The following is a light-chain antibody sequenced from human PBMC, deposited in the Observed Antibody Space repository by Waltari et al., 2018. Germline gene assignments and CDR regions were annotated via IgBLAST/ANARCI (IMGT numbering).Light chain of an antibody. Sequence: EVVLTQSPGTLSLSPGEKATLSGRASQILTKRYLPWYQQKPGQPTKLLIYGASSRPAGIPDRFSGSGSGTDFSLTINRLEPDDSAVYYCQQYGSSILYTFGQGTKLEIK. CDR2: GAS. V-gene: IGKV3-20*01. CDR3: QQYGSSILYT. CDR1: QILTKRY. J-gene: IGKJ2*01.